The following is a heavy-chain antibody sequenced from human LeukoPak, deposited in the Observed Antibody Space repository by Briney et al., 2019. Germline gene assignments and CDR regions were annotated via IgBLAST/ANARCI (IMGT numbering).Heavy chain of an antibody. J-gene: IGHJ4*02. V-gene: IGHV1-69*05. CDR2: IIPILGTA. CDR1: GGTFSSYA. Sequence: SVKVSCKASGGTFSSYAISWVRQAPGQGLEWMGGIIPILGTANYAQKFQGRVTITTDESTSTAYMELSSLRSEDTAVYYCARGGSDYDFWSGYPYYFDYWGQGTLVTVSS. D-gene: IGHD3-3*01. CDR3: ARGGSDYDFWSGYPYYFDY.